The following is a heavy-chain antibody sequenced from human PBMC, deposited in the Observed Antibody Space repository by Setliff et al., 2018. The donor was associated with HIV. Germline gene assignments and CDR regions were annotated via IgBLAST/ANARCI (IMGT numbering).Heavy chain of an antibody. CDR3: AGDYAGSGRPFDY. Sequence: PSETLSLTCTVTGGSISSGGFYWTWIRQHPGKGLEWIGYIYNTGSTYHSPSLESRVTISIDTSRNQFSLKLASVTAADTAVYVCAGDYAGSGRPFDYWGQGISVTVSS. V-gene: IGHV4-31*03. J-gene: IGHJ4*02. CDR2: IYNTGST. D-gene: IGHD2-15*01. CDR1: GGSISSGGFY.